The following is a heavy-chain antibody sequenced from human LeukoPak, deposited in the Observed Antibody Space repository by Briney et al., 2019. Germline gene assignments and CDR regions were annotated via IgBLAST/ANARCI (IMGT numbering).Heavy chain of an antibody. J-gene: IGHJ4*02. Sequence: GGSLRLSCAASGVTVSNNFMSWVRQAPGKGLEWVSVIYGGGSTYYADSVKGRFTISRDTSKNTLYLQMNSLRAEDTAVYYCANEVVVPAATLDYWGQGTLVTVSS. CDR3: ANEVVVPAATLDY. CDR2: IYGGGST. D-gene: IGHD2-2*01. V-gene: IGHV3-53*01. CDR1: GVTVSNNF.